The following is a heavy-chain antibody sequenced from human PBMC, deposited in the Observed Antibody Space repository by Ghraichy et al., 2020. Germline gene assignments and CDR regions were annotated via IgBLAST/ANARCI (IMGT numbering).Heavy chain of an antibody. J-gene: IGHJ3*02. CDR3: ARGCGMIVEGCAFDI. CDR1: GFTFSSYW. D-gene: IGHD3-22*01. CDR2: IKQDGSEK. Sequence: GGSLRLSCAASGFTFSSYWMSWVRQAPGKGLEWVANIKQDGSEKYYVDSVKGRFTISRDNAKNSLYLQMNSLRAEDTAVYYCARGCGMIVEGCAFDIWGQGTMVTVSS. V-gene: IGHV3-7*01.